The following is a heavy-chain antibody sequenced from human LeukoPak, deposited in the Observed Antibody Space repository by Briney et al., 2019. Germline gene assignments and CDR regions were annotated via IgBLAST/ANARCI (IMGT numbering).Heavy chain of an antibody. CDR3: ARLPAYCTGGICYYFHY. Sequence: PSETLSPTCTVSGGSISTYYWSWLRQPPGKGLEWIGYIYYSGTTNYNPSLKSRVTISVDTSKNQFSLNLSSVTAADTAVYYCARLPAYCTGGICYYFHYWGQGALVAVSS. D-gene: IGHD2-8*02. V-gene: IGHV4-59*01. J-gene: IGHJ4*02. CDR2: IYYSGTT. CDR1: GGSISTYY.